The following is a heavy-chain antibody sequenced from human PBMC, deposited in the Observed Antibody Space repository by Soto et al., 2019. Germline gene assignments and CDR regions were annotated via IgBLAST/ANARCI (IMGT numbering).Heavy chain of an antibody. V-gene: IGHV1-46*01. CDR3: ARALGQTHIVVVTAILGAFDI. D-gene: IGHD2-21*02. CDR2: INPSGGST. CDR1: GYTFTSYY. J-gene: IGHJ3*02. Sequence: ASVKFSCKASGYTFTSYYMHWVRQAPGQGLEWMGIINPSGGSTSYAQKFQGRVTMTRDTSTSTVYMELSSLRSEDTAVYYCARALGQTHIVVVTAILGAFDIWGKGTMVTVSS.